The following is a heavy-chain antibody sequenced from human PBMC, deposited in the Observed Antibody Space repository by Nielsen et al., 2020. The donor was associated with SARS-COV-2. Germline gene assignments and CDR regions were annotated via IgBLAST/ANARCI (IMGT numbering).Heavy chain of an antibody. Sequence: GGSLRLSCAASGFTFSSYSMNWVRQAPGKGLEWVSSISSSSSYIYYADSVKGRFTISRDNAKNSLYLQMNSLRAEDTAVYYCARDYSGDTADDAFDIWGQGTMVTVSS. CDR3: ARDYSGDTADDAFDI. CDR2: ISSSSSYI. CDR1: GFTFSSYS. J-gene: IGHJ3*02. V-gene: IGHV3-21*01. D-gene: IGHD5-18*01.